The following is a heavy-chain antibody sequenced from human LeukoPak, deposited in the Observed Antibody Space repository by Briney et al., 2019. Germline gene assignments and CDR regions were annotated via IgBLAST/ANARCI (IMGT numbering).Heavy chain of an antibody. CDR3: ARRGYCSSTSCYEYWFDP. CDR2: IYYSGST. D-gene: IGHD2-2*01. J-gene: IGHJ5*02. V-gene: IGHV4-39*01. CDR1: GGSISSSSYY. Sequence: PSETLSLTCTVSGGSISSSSYYWGWIRQLPGKGLEWIGIIYYSGSTYYDPSLKSRLTISVDTSKNQFSLKLSSVTATDTAVYYCARRGYCSSTSCYEYWFDPWGQGTLVTVSS.